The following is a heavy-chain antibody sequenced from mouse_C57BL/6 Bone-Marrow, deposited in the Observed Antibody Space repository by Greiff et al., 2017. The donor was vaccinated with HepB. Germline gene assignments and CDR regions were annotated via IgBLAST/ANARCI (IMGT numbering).Heavy chain of an antibody. J-gene: IGHJ4*01. V-gene: IGHV5-15*01. CDR3: ARHIGDCYYFYAMDY. D-gene: IGHD2-3*01. Sequence: EVKLMESGGGLVQPGGSLKLSCAASGFTFSDYGMAWVRQAPRKGPEWVAFISNLAYSIYYADTVTGRFTISRENAKNTLYLEMSSLRSEDTAMYYCARHIGDCYYFYAMDYWGQGTSVTVSS. CDR1: GFTFSDYG. CDR2: ISNLAYSI.